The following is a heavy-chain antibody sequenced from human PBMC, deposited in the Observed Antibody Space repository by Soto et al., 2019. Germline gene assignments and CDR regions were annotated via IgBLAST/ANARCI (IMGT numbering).Heavy chain of an antibody. CDR2: ISAYNGNT. J-gene: IGHJ4*02. CDR1: GYTFTSYG. Sequence: QVQLVQSGAEVKKPGASVKVSCKASGYTFTSYGISWVRQAPGQGLEWMGWISAYNGNTNYAQKLQGRVTMTTDTSTSTAHMELRSLRSDDTAVYYCARDSFASGTRPYENDYWGQGTLVTVSS. CDR3: ARDSFASGTRPYENDY. D-gene: IGHD1-1*01. V-gene: IGHV1-18*01.